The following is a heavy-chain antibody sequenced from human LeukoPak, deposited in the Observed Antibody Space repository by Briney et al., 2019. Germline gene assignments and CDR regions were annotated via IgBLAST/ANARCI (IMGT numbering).Heavy chain of an antibody. CDR3: ARALKNRPFDY. CDR2: ISSSSSTI. Sequence: GGSLRLSCAASGFTFSSYSMNWVRQAPGKGLEWVSYISSSSSTIYYADSVKGRFTISRDNAKNSLYLQMNSLRAEDTAVYYCARALKNRPFDYWGQGTLVTVSS. D-gene: IGHD6-6*01. CDR1: GFTFSSYS. J-gene: IGHJ4*02. V-gene: IGHV3-48*01.